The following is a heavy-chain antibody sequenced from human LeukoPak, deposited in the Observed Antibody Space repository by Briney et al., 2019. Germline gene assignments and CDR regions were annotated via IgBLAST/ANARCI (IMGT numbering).Heavy chain of an antibody. CDR3: ATDRDNSDWQKRFDS. Sequence: GGSLRLSCAASGFTFSTYWMNWYRQAPGKGLEWVGNINQDASEINYVDSVRGRFTISRDNAKNSLHLQMNSLRAEDTAVYYCATDRDNSDWQKRFDSWGQGTPVTVSS. V-gene: IGHV3-7*01. CDR1: GFTFSTYW. J-gene: IGHJ4*02. D-gene: IGHD2-21*02. CDR2: INQDASEI.